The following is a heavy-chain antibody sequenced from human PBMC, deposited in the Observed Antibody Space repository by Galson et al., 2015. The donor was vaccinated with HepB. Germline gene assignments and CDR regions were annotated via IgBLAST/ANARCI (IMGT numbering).Heavy chain of an antibody. CDR1: GDSITSSHR. V-gene: IGHV4-4*02. J-gene: IGHJ4*02. Sequence: SETLSLTCAVTGDSITSSHRWSWVRQPPGKGLEWIGEIFHTGIINYNPSLKGRGTVSVDKAKNQFSLKLKSVTAADTAVYYCARGLRDYNLGRDYLDLWGQGTLVSVSS. D-gene: IGHD3-16*01. CDR3: ARGLRDYNLGRDYLDL. CDR2: IFHTGII.